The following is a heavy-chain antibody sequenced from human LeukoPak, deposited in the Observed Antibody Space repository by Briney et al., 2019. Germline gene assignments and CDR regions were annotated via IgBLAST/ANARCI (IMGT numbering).Heavy chain of an antibody. CDR1: GFTFSSYG. D-gene: IGHD1-26*01. V-gene: IGHV3-30*03. CDR2: ISYDGSNK. Sequence: GGFLRLSCAASGFTFSSYGMHWVRQAPGKGLEWVAVISYDGSNKYYADSVKGRFTISKDNAKNSLYLQMNSLRAEDTAVYYCASKPLYSGSYSWGQGTLVTVSS. CDR3: ASKPLYSGSYS. J-gene: IGHJ4*02.